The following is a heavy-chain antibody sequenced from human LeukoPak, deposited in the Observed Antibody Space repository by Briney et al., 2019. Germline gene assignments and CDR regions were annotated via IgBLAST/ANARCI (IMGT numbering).Heavy chain of an antibody. CDR3: AKDGYGSGGRWFDP. CDR2: FRGDGGST. J-gene: IGHJ5*02. CDR1: GFSSYTFG. V-gene: IGHV3-23*01. Sequence: GGTLRLSCAVSGFSSYTFGMSWVRQAPGKGLEWISSFRGDGGSTYYAETVRGRFTISRDKSKNTLYLQMNSLRAEDSAVYFCAKDGYGSGGRWFDPWGRGTLVTVSS. D-gene: IGHD3-10*01.